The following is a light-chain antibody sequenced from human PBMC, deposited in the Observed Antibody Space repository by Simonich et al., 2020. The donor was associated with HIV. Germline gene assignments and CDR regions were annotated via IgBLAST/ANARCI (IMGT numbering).Light chain of an antibody. CDR1: QSISDW. J-gene: IGKJ1*01. CDR3: QQTYSTPSWT. CDR2: AAS. V-gene: IGKV1-5*01. Sequence: DIQMTQSPSTLSASVGDRVTITCRAIQSISDWLAWYQQRPGKVPKRLIYAASSLQSRVPSRFSGSGSGTEYTLTVGSLQPEDFATYYCQQTYSTPSWTFGQGTKVDIK.